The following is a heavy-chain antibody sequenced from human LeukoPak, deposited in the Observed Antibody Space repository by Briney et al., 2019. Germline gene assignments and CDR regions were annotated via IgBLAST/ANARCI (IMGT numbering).Heavy chain of an antibody. D-gene: IGHD1-26*01. Sequence: GGSLRLSCAASGFTFSSYAMSWIRQAPGKGLEWVSYISSSGSTMYYADSVKGRFTISRDNAKNSLYMQMNSLRAEDTAVYYCARDSVGSGSYLHDAFDIWGQGTMVTVSS. J-gene: IGHJ3*02. CDR1: GFTFSSYA. CDR3: ARDSVGSGSYLHDAFDI. CDR2: ISSSGSTM. V-gene: IGHV3-11*01.